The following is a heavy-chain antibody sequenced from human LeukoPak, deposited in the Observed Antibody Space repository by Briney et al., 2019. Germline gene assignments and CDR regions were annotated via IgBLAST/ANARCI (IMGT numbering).Heavy chain of an antibody. V-gene: IGHV3-30*02. CDR1: GFTFSTYG. CDR2: IQNDASKK. J-gene: IGHJ4*02. Sequence: GGSLRLSCATSGFTFSTYGMQWVRQAPGKGLEGVAFIQNDASKKYYADSVKGRFTIYRDNSKNPLYLQLNSLRAEDTAVYYCAKDPTHGWGFENWGQGTLVTVSS. CDR3: AKDPTHGWGFEN. D-gene: IGHD6-19*01.